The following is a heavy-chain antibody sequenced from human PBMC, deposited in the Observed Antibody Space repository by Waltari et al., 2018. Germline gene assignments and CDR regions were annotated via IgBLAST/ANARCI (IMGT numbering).Heavy chain of an antibody. V-gene: IGHV4-34*01. CDR1: GGSFSGYY. CDR2: INHSGST. CDR3: ARRRYSSSLDY. J-gene: IGHJ4*02. D-gene: IGHD6-13*01. Sequence: QVQLQQWGAGLLKPSETLSLTCAVYGGSFSGYYWSWIRQPPGKGLEWIGEINHSGSTNYNPSLKSRVTISVDTSKNQFSLKLSSVTAADTAVYYCARRRYSSSLDYWGQGTLVIVSS.